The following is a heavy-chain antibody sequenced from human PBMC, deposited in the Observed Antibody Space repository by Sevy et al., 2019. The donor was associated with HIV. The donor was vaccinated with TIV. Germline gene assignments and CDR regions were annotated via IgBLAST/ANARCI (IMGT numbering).Heavy chain of an antibody. Sequence: GGSLRLSCAASGFTFSSYGMHWVRQAPGKGLEWVAVIWYDGSNKYYADSVKGRFTISRDNSKNTLYLQMNSLRAEDTAVYYCARGSPDYDSLTGDAFDIWGQGTMVTVSS. CDR3: ARGSPDYDSLTGDAFDI. J-gene: IGHJ3*02. D-gene: IGHD3-9*01. V-gene: IGHV3-33*01. CDR1: GFTFSSYG. CDR2: IWYDGSNK.